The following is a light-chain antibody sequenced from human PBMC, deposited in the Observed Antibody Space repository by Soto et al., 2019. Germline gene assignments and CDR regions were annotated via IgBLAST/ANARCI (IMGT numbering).Light chain of an antibody. CDR2: EVS. J-gene: IGLJ2*01. Sequence: QSVLTQPPSASGSPGQSVTISCTGTSSDVGGYTYVSWYQQPPGTAPKLMIYEVSKRPSGVPDRFSGSKSGNTASLTVSGLQAEDEAEYYCSSYAGSNNPVVFGGGTKLTVL. CDR1: SSDVGGYTY. CDR3: SSYAGSNNPVV. V-gene: IGLV2-8*01.